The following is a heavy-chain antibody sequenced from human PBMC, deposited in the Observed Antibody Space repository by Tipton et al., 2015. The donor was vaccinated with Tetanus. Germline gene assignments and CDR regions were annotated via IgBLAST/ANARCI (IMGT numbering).Heavy chain of an antibody. Sequence: TLSLTCTVSGDSMTRYYWSWIRQPPGKGLEWISYIFASGSTNYNPALKSRVTISMDTSKNQISLNLTSVTAADTAVYYCVRGRGLGAYSFGFVYWGQGAQVTVSS. V-gene: IGHV4-4*08. D-gene: IGHD5-18*01. CDR3: VRGRGLGAYSFGFVY. J-gene: IGHJ4*02. CDR1: GDSMTRYY. CDR2: IFASGST.